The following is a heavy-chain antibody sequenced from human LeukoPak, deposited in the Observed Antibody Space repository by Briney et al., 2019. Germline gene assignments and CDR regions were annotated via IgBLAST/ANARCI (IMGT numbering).Heavy chain of an antibody. CDR1: GFTFNSYV. CDR3: ATKPRYGSGTIFDY. J-gene: IGHJ4*02. D-gene: IGHD3-10*01. V-gene: IGHV3-23*01. CDR2: IRASGDDT. Sequence: GGSLRLSCAASGFTFNSYVMSWVRQAPGKGLEWVSTIRASGDDTFYAGSVKGRFTISRDNSKNTLYLQMNSLRAEDTAVYYCATKPRYGSGTIFDYWGQGTLVTVSS.